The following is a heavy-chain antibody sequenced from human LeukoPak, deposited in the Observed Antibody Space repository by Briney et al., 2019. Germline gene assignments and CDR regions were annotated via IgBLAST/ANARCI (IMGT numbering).Heavy chain of an antibody. CDR3: ARVSVWFGELLGPGYYYYGMDV. V-gene: IGHV1-18*01. D-gene: IGHD3-10*01. CDR2: ISAYNGNT. J-gene: IGHJ6*02. CDR1: GYTFTSYG. Sequence: ASVKVSCKASGYTFTSYGISWVRQAPGQGLEWMGWISAYNGNTNYAQKLQGRVTMTTDTSTSTAYMELRSLRSDDTAVYYCARVSVWFGELLGPGYYYYGMDVWGQGTTVTVSS.